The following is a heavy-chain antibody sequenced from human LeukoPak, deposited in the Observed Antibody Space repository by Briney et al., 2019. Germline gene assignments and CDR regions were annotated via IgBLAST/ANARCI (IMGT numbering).Heavy chain of an antibody. CDR3: AKDLVATIKPQLSDY. Sequence: GGSLRLSCAASGFTFSSYEMNWVRQAPGKGLEWVSYISSRGTTIYNADSVKGRFTISRDNAKSSLYLQMNSLRAEDTAVYYCAKDLVATIKPQLSDYWGQGTLVTVSS. CDR1: GFTFSSYE. V-gene: IGHV3-48*03. J-gene: IGHJ4*02. D-gene: IGHD5-12*01. CDR2: ISSRGTTI.